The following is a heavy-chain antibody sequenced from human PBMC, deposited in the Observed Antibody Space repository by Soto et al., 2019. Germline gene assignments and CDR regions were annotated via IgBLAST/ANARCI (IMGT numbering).Heavy chain of an antibody. D-gene: IGHD6-13*01. CDR3: ARGRFGGSSSWYRVYFADRPPYDIYS. J-gene: IGHJ5*01. V-gene: IGHV4-34*01. CDR2: INHSGST. Sequence: GPWRTSETLSLTCAVYGGSFSGYYWSWIRQPPGKGLEWIGEINHSGSTNYNPSLKSRVTISVDTSKNQFSLKLSSVTAADTAVYYCARGRFGGSSSWYRVYFADRPPYDIYSRAQGAVVPVSS. CDR1: GGSFSGYY.